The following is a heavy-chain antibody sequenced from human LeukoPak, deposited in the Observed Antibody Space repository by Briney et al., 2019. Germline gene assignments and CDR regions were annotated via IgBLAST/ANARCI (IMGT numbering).Heavy chain of an antibody. J-gene: IGHJ5*02. V-gene: IGHV1-2*02. CDR2: INPNSGGT. CDR3: ARGGYSSGGSLGLDP. Sequence: GASVKVSCKASGYTFTGYYMHWVRQAPGQGLEWMGWINPNSGGTNYAQKFQGRVTMTRDTSISTAYMELSRLRPDDTAVYYCARGGYSSGGSLGLDPWGQGTLVTVSS. CDR1: GYTFTGYY. D-gene: IGHD6-19*01.